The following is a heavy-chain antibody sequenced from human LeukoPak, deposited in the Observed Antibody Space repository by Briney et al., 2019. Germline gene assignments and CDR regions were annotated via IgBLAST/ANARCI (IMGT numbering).Heavy chain of an antibody. CDR1: GYTFTGYY. D-gene: IGHD3-16*01. Sequence: ASVKVSCKASGYTFTGYYMHWVRQAPGQGPEWMGWINPNSGDTKYAQKFQGRVTMTRDTSISTAYMELGRLRSDDTAVYYCATQRGSYRWGTDFDYWGQGTLVTVSS. CDR3: ATQRGSYRWGTDFDY. CDR2: INPNSGDT. J-gene: IGHJ4*02. V-gene: IGHV1-2*02.